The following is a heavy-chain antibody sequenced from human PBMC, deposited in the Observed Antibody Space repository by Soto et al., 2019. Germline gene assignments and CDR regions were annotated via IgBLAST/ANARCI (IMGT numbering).Heavy chain of an antibody. D-gene: IGHD6-6*01. V-gene: IGHV3-43*01. J-gene: IGHJ5*02. CDR1: GFTFDDYT. Sequence: VSLRLSCVASGFTFDDYTMHWVRQAPGKGLEWVSLINWDGSDTYYADSVKGRFTISRDNSKKSLYLQMNSLRTEDTALYYCAKDIASTSSPAWGKGTLATVSS. CDR3: AKDIASTSSPA. CDR2: INWDGSDT.